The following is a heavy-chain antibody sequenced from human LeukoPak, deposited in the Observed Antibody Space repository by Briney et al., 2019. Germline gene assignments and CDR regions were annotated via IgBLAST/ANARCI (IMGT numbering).Heavy chain of an antibody. CDR3: ARRGIAAASHAGPDAFDI. D-gene: IGHD6-13*01. CDR1: GFTFSSYS. V-gene: IGHV3-21*01. Sequence: GGSLRLSCAASGFTFSSYSMNRVRQAPGKGLEWVSSISSSSSYIYYADSVKGRFTISRDNAKNSLYLQMNSLRAEDTAVYYCARRGIAAASHAGPDAFDIWGQGTMVTVSS. CDR2: ISSSSSYI. J-gene: IGHJ3*02.